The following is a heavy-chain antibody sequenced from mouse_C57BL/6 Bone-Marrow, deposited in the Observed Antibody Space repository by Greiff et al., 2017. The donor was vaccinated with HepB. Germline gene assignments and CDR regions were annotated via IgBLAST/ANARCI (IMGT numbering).Heavy chain of an antibody. J-gene: IGHJ3*01. D-gene: IGHD2-4*01. CDR2: INPYNGGT. Sequence: EVKLMESGPVLVKPGASVKMSCKASGYTFTDYYMNWVKQSHGKSLEWIGVINPYNGGTSYNQKFKGKATLTVDKSSSTAYMELNSLTSEDSAVYYCAGYDYDGFAYWGQGTLVTVSA. CDR1: GYTFTDYY. CDR3: AGYDYDGFAY. V-gene: IGHV1-19*01.